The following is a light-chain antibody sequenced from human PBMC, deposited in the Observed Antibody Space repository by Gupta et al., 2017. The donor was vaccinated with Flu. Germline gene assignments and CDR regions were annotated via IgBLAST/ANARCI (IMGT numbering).Light chain of an antibody. Sequence: GQTDRVTGGGNKVGSKSVDWYQQRPGQTPVLLMCDDGSRRSAMPDRFSGSKYGNTATLTISRVEAGDEADYYCQVWDTNSDNWVFGGGTKLTVL. CDR3: QVWDTNSDNWV. CDR1: KVGSKS. J-gene: IGLJ3*02. V-gene: IGLV3-21*02. CDR2: DDG.